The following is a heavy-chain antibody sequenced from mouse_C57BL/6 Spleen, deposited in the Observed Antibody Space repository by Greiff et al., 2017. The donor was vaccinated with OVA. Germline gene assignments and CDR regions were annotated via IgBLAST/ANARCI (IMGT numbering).Heavy chain of an antibody. CDR1: VFNIKADY. V-gene: IGHV14-4*01. Sequence: VPLQQSGAELVRPGASVKLSCTASVFNIKADYMNWVKQRPEQGLEWIGWIAPENGDTAYDSQFQGKATRTADTSSNTAYLQLSSLTSEDTAVYYCTRARAYWGQGTLVTVAA. CDR3: TRARAY. J-gene: IGHJ3*01. CDR2: IAPENGDT. D-gene: IGHD3-1*01.